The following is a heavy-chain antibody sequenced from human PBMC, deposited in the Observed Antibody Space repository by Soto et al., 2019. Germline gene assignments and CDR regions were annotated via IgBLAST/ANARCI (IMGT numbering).Heavy chain of an antibody. CDR3: ARAMWDLHMVVVPADNGGYVIDV. Sequence: QVQLVQSGAEVKKPGSSVKVSCKASGGTFSSYAISWVRQAPGQGLEWMGGIIPIFGTANYAQKFQGRVTITADEPLSTAYMELSSVGSEDTAVYYCARAMWDLHMVVVPADNGGYVIDVWGEGT. V-gene: IGHV1-69*01. CDR2: IIPIFGTA. J-gene: IGHJ6*01. CDR1: GGTFSSYA. D-gene: IGHD2-2*01.